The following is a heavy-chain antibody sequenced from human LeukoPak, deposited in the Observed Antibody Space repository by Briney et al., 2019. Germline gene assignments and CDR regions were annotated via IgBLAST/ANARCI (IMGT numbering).Heavy chain of an antibody. CDR1: GFTFSSYG. J-gene: IGHJ4*02. Sequence: GGSLRLSCSASGFTFSSYGMNWVRQAPGKGLEWVAVISYDGSNKYYADSVKGRFTISRDNSKNTLYLQMNSLRAEDTAVYYCAKDPYGSGSYSYFDYWGQGTLVTVSS. V-gene: IGHV3-30*18. CDR2: ISYDGSNK. D-gene: IGHD3-10*01. CDR3: AKDPYGSGSYSYFDY.